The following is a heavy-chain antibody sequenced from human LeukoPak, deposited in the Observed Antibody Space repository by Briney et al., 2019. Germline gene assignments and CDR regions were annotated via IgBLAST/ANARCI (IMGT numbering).Heavy chain of an antibody. CDR2: ISGSGAST. J-gene: IGHJ3*02. D-gene: IGHD3-16*01. Sequence: PGGSLRLSFAASGFTFSSYAMSGVRQAPGKGLEGVSAISGSGASTYYADSVKGRFAISRDNSKNTLYVQMNRLRAEDTAVYYCAKSPFGGVFDGFDIWGQGTMVTASS. CDR1: GFTFSSYA. CDR3: AKSPFGGVFDGFDI. V-gene: IGHV3-23*01.